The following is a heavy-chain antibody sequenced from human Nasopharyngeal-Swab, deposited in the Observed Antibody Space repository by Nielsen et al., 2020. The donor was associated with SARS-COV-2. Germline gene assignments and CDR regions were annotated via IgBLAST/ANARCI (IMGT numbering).Heavy chain of an antibody. J-gene: IGHJ3*02. D-gene: IGHD6-19*01. Sequence: WVRQAPGQGLEWMGWINTNTGNPTYAQGFTGRFVFSLDTSVSTAYLQISSLKAEDTAVYYCARDRDDTSGWSDAFDIWGRGTMVTVSS. V-gene: IGHV7-4-1*02. CDR3: ARDRDDTSGWSDAFDI. CDR2: INTNTGNP.